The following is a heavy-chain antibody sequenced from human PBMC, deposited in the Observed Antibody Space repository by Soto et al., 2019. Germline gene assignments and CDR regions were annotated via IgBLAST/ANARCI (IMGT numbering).Heavy chain of an antibody. J-gene: IGHJ4*02. CDR3: AGGYGSGTINY. V-gene: IGHV4-4*02. CDR1: GVSISSSTW. D-gene: IGHD3-10*01. Sequence: QVQLQESGPGLVKPSGTLSLTCTVSGVSISSSTWWNWVRQPPGKGLEWIGEIYHSGSTNYNPSLKRRVTISVHKSKNQFSLKLSSVTAADTAVYYCAGGYGSGTINYWGQGTLVTVSS. CDR2: IYHSGST.